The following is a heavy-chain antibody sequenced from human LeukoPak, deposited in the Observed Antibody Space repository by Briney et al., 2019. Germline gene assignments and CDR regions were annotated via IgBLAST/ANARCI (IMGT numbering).Heavy chain of an antibody. Sequence: SETLSLTCIVSGGSISSYYWSWIRQPPGKGLEWIASMHYSGSSNYNPSLKSRVTISVDTSKTQFSLKLNSVTAADTAVYYCARDYYDSSGFHFDIWGQGTMVTVSS. J-gene: IGHJ3*02. CDR1: GGSISSYY. CDR3: ARDYYDSSGFHFDI. V-gene: IGHV4-59*01. CDR2: MHYSGSS. D-gene: IGHD3-22*01.